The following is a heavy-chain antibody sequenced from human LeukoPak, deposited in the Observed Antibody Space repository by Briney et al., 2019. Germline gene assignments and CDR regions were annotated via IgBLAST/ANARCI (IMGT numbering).Heavy chain of an antibody. CDR1: GFTFSSYG. CDR3: ANRAEPELYYFDY. Sequence: PGGSLRLSCAASGFTFSSYGMSWVRQAPGKGLEWVSAISGSGGSTYYADSVKGRFTISRDNSKNTLYLQMNSLRAEDTAVYYCANRAEPELYYFDYWGQGTLVTVSS. J-gene: IGHJ4*02. D-gene: IGHD1-14*01. V-gene: IGHV3-23*01. CDR2: ISGSGGST.